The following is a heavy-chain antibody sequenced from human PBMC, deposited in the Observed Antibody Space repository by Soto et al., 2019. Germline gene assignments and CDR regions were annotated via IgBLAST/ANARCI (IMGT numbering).Heavy chain of an antibody. CDR1: GYTFTGYY. CDR3: ARARDYDYYYMDV. V-gene: IGHV1-8*02. J-gene: IGHJ6*03. CDR2: MNPNSGNT. Sequence: ASVKVSCKASGYTFTGYYMHWVRQATGQGLEWMGWMNPNSGNTGYAQKFQGRVTMTRNTSISTAYMELSSLRSEDTAVYYCARARDYDYYYMDVWGKGTTVTVSS.